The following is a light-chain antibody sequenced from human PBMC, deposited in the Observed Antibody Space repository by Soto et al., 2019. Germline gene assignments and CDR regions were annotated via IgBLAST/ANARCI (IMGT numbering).Light chain of an antibody. CDR2: ATS. CDR1: QGIYSR. Sequence: QTTQSTCSLSASVGETVTITCRASQGIYSRLAWYQQKPGKPPELLIYATSTLQNGVPSRFSGSGFGTDFTLSISSLHPEDSASYFSQQNADCPQTFGGGTKV. J-gene: IGKJ4*01. CDR3: QQNADCPQT. V-gene: IGKV1D-12*01.